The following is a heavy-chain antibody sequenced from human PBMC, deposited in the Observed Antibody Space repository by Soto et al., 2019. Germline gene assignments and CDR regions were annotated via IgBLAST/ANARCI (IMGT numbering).Heavy chain of an antibody. CDR3: PRGLLVWFGELSRRGGYYHEVAV. CDR1: GGSFSGYS. V-gene: IGHV4-34*01. CDR2: INDSAST. D-gene: IGHD3-10*01. J-gene: IGHJ6*04. Sequence: QVQLQQWGAGLLKPSETLSLTCAVYGGSFSGYSWSWIRQTPGKGLEWIGEINDSASTNNNPSLKRRVTIFVDTPKNPFSLKLASVTAADTAGYYCPRGLLVWFGELSRRGGYYHEVAVWGKGTTVTVSS.